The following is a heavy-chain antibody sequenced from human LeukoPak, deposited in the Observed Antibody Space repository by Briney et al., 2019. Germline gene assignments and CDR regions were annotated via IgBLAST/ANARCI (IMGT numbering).Heavy chain of an antibody. CDR3: AIASIAAAATVWFDP. CDR2: LYTTWST. CDR1: GGSIITYY. V-gene: IGHV4-4*07. J-gene: IGHJ5*02. D-gene: IGHD6-13*01. Sequence: PSETLCLTCTAPGGSIITYYWTWIRQPAGKGLEWVWPLYTTWSTKYTPSLKSTVTISVDKSQNQFSLKLSSVTAADTAVYYCAIASIAAAATVWFDPWGQGTLVTVSS.